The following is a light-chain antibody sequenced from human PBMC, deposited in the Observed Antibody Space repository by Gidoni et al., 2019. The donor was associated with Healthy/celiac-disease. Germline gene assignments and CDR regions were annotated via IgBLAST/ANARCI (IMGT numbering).Light chain of an antibody. CDR1: QSVSSSY. Sequence: IALTQSPGTLSLSPGERATLSCRASQSVSSSYLAWYQQKPGQAPRLLSYGASSRATGIPDRFSGSGSGTDFTLTISRLEPEEFAVYYCQQYGSSAGTFGQGTKVEIK. V-gene: IGKV3-20*01. J-gene: IGKJ1*01. CDR3: QQYGSSAGT. CDR2: GAS.